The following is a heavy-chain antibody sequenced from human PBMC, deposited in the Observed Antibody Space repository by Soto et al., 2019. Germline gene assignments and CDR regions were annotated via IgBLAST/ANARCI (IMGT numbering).Heavy chain of an antibody. CDR1: VFTCGDYY. CDR2: ISSSSSYT. Sequence: GALRLSGAAPVFTCGDYYMSWIRQGPGKGLEWVSYISSSSSYTNYADSVKGRFTISRDNAKNSLYLQMNSLRAEDTAVYYCARMGGYYDFWSGYYPACWFDPWGQGTLVTVSS. CDR3: ARMGGYYDFWSGYYPACWFDP. J-gene: IGHJ5*02. V-gene: IGHV3-11*06. D-gene: IGHD3-3*01.